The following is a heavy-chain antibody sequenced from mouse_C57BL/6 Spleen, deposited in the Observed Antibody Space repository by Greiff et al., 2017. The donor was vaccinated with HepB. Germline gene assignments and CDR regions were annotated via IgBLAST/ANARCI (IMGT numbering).Heavy chain of an antibody. V-gene: IGHV14-4*01. CDR1: GFNIKDDY. CDR3: TTGWAFDY. CDR2: IDPENGDT. D-gene: IGHD3-3*01. Sequence: EVKLQESGAELVRPGASVKLSCTASGFNIKDDYMHWVKQRPEQGLEWIGWIDPENGDTEYASKFQGKATITADTSSNTAYLQLSSLTSEDTAVYYCTTGWAFDYWGQGTTLTVSS. J-gene: IGHJ2*01.